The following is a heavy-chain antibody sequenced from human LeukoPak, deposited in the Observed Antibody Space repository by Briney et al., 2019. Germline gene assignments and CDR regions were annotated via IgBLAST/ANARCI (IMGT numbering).Heavy chain of an antibody. V-gene: IGHV3-43*02. CDR3: AKESGKFDY. CDR1: GLPIADFA. Sequence: QPGGSLRLSCVASGLPIADFAMHWVCEAPGKGLELVSLISGDGVSTFYADSVKGRFSISRDNSKNSLYLEMNSLRTEDAAMYYCAKESGKFDYWGQGTLVAVSS. CDR2: ISGDGVST. J-gene: IGHJ4*02.